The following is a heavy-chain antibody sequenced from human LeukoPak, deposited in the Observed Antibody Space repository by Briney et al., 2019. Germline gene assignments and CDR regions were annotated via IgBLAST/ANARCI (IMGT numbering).Heavy chain of an antibody. D-gene: IGHD5-18*01. Sequence: SETLSLTCTVSGGSISSDSYYWAWIRQPPGKGLEWIGDINHSGSTNYNPSLESRVTISVDTSKNQFSLKLSSVTAADTAVYYCARGEDTAMTHYGIDVWGQGTTVTVSS. CDR3: ARGEDTAMTHYGIDV. CDR2: INHSGST. V-gene: IGHV4-39*07. J-gene: IGHJ6*02. CDR1: GGSISSDSYY.